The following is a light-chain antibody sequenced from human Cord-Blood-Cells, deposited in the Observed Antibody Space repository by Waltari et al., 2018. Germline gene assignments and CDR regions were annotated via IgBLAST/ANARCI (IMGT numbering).Light chain of an antibody. V-gene: IGKV3-20*01. CDR1: QSVSSSY. J-gene: IGKJ4*01. CDR2: GAS. CDR3: QQYGSSPPLT. Sequence: EIVLTQSPGTLSVDPGERATLSCRASQSVSSSYLAWYQHKPGRAPRLLIYGASSRPTGIPDRFSGSGSGTDFTLTISRLEPEDFAVYYCQQYGSSPPLTFGGGTKVEIK.